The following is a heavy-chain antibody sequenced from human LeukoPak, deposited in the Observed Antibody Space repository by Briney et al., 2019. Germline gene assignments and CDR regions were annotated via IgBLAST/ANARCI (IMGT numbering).Heavy chain of an antibody. CDR2: IYYSGST. CDR3: ARQEYYGSGSYFHDAFDI. Sequence: SETLSLTCTVSGGSISSYYWSWIRQPPGKGLEWIGYIYYSGSTNYNPSLKSRVTISVDTSKNQFSLKLSSVTAADTAVYYCARQEYYGSGSYFHDAFDIWGQGTMVTVSS. J-gene: IGHJ3*02. CDR1: GGSISSYY. D-gene: IGHD3-10*01. V-gene: IGHV4-59*08.